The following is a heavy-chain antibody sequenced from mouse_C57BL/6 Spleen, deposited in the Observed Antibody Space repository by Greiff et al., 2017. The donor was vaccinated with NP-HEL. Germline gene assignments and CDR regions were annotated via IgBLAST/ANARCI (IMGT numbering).Heavy chain of an antibody. V-gene: IGHV1-15*01. CDR1: GYTFTDYE. J-gene: IGHJ3*01. D-gene: IGHD4-1*01. CDR3: TRPDWERGPFAY. Sequence: QVQLQQSGAELVRPGASVTLSCKASGYTFTDYEMHWVKQTPVHGLEWIGAIDPETGGTAYNQKFKGKAILTADKSSSTAYMELRSLTAEDSAVYYCTRPDWERGPFAYWGQGTLVTVSA. CDR2: IDPETGGT.